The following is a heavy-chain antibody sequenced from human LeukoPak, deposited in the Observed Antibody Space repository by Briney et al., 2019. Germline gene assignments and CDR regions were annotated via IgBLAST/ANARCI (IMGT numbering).Heavy chain of an antibody. CDR2: IYYSGST. Sequence: LETLSLTCTVSDGSISSSSYYWGWIRQPPGKGLEWIGNIYYSGSTYYNPSLKSRVTISVDTSKNQFSLKLRSVTAADTAVYYCARHVNSNGSPSDYWGQGTLVTVSS. V-gene: IGHV4-39*01. J-gene: IGHJ4*02. CDR1: DGSISSSSYY. CDR3: ARHVNSNGSPSDY. D-gene: IGHD1-26*01.